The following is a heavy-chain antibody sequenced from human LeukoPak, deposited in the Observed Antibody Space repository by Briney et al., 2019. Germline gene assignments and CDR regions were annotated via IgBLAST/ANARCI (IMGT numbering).Heavy chain of an antibody. CDR3: ARDHNYAFDY. D-gene: IGHD5-18*01. J-gene: IGHJ4*02. V-gene: IGHV3-48*01. CDR2: ISSISGTI. CDR1: GFTSSSYS. Sequence: PGGSLRLSCAASGFTSSSYSMNWVRQAPGKGLEWVSYISSISGTINYADSVKGRFTISGDNARNSLFLQMNSLRAEDTAVYYCARDHNYAFDYWGQGTLVTVSS.